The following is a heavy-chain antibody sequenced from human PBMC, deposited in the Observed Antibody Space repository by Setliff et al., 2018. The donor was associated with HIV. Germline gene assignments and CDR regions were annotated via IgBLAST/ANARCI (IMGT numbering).Heavy chain of an antibody. V-gene: IGHV4-31*03. CDR3: ARGFCSGGFCHPNFYHYMDV. D-gene: IGHD2-15*01. J-gene: IGHJ6*03. CDR2: IHSSGTK. Sequence: SETLSLTCTFSGVTSGDYYWTWIRQHPVKGLEWIGYIHSSGTKYYNPSLKSRLAISLDTSKNQFSLNLKSVTAADAAVYYCARGFCSGGFCHPNFYHYMDVWGKGTTVTAP. CDR1: GVTSGDYY.